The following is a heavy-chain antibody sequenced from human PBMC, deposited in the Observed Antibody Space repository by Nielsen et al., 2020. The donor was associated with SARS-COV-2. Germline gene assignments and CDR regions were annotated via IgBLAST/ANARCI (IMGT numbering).Heavy chain of an antibody. CDR2: INPNSGGT. Sequence: ASVQVSCKASGYTFTGYYMHWVRQAPGQGLEWMGWINPNSGGTNYAQKFQGRVTMTEDTSTDTAYMELSSLRSEDTAVYYCATDYAYGDKRGAGYWGQGTLVTVSS. V-gene: IGHV1-2*02. CDR1: GYTFTGYY. CDR3: ATDYAYGDKRGAGY. J-gene: IGHJ4*02. D-gene: IGHD4-17*01.